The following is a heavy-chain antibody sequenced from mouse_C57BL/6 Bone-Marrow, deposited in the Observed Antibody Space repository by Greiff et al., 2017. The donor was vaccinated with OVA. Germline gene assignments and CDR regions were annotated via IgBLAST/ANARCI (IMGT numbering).Heavy chain of an antibody. J-gene: IGHJ4*01. Sequence: EVQGVESGGGLVKPGGSLKLSCAASGFTFSSSAMSWVRQTPEKRLEWVAPISDGGSYTYYPDNVKGRFTISRDNAKNNLYLQMSHLKSEDTAMDYCARGGSNYGAMDYWGQGTSVTVSS. CDR2: ISDGGSYT. CDR3: ARGGSNYGAMDY. V-gene: IGHV5-4*01. CDR1: GFTFSSSA. D-gene: IGHD2-5*01.